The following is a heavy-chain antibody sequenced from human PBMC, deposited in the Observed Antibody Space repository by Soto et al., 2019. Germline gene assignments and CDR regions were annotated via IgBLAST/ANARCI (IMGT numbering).Heavy chain of an antibody. V-gene: IGHV2-5*02. CDR3: AHRRMVRGTNQNCFDP. D-gene: IGHD3-10*01. CDR2: IYWDDDK. CDR1: GFSLTTSGVS. Sequence: SGATVVNPAQTLLLTCTFSGFSLTTSGVSVGWIRQPPGKALEWLALIYWDDDKRYSPSLKSGLTITKDISKNQVVLTMTNVDPLDTATYYCAHRRMVRGTNQNCFDPWGQGTLVTVSS. J-gene: IGHJ5*02.